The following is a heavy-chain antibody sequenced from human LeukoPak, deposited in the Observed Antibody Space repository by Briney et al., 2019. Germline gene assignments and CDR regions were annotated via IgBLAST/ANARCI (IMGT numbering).Heavy chain of an antibody. D-gene: IGHD3-22*01. CDR2: INHSGST. CDR3: ARGLYDSSGYYPLNFDY. Sequence: SETLSLTCAVYGGSFSGHFWSWIRQPPGKGLEWIGEINHSGSTNYNPSLKSRVTISVDTSKNQFSLKLSSVTAADTAVYYCARGLYDSSGYYPLNFDYWGQGTLVTVSS. CDR1: GGSFSGHF. V-gene: IGHV4-34*01. J-gene: IGHJ4*02.